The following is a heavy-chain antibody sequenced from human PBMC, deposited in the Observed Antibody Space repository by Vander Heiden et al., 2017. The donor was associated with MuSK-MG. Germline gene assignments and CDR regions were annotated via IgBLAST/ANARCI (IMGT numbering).Heavy chain of an antibody. CDR3: TSAGDGSGSSVYHY. Sequence: EVQLVESGGGLVQPGGSLKLSCAASGFTFSGPAVHWVRQASGKGLGGVGRIRSKANSYATAYAASVKGRFTISRDDSKNTAYLQMNSLKTEDTAVYYCTSAGDGSGSSVYHYWGQGTLVTVSS. J-gene: IGHJ4*02. CDR2: IRSKANSYAT. CDR1: GFTFSGPA. D-gene: IGHD3-10*01. V-gene: IGHV3-73*02.